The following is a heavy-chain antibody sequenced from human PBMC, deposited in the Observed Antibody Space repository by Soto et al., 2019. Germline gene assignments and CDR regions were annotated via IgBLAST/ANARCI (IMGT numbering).Heavy chain of an antibody. J-gene: IGHJ4*02. CDR2: IYYSGSI. CDR3: ARRYSGYDLYYFDY. CDR1: GGSISIYY. V-gene: IGHV4-59*01. D-gene: IGHD5-12*01. Sequence: PSETLSLTCTVSGGSISIYYWSWIRQPPGKGLEWIGYIYYSGSINYNPSLKSRVTISVDTSKNQFSLKLSSVTAADTAVYYCARRYSGYDLYYFDYWGQGTLVTVSS.